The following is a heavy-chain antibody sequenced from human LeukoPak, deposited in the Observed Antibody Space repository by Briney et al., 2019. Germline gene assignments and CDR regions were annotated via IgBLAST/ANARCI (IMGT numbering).Heavy chain of an antibody. D-gene: IGHD3-3*01. CDR1: GGSISSYY. Sequence: SETLSLTCTVSGGSISSYYWSWIRQPPGKGLEWIGCIYYSGSTNYNPSLKSRVTISVDTSKNQFSLKLSSVTAADTAVYYCARVSEWIWFDPWGQGTLVTVSS. CDR3: ARVSEWIWFDP. V-gene: IGHV4-59*12. J-gene: IGHJ5*02. CDR2: IYYSGST.